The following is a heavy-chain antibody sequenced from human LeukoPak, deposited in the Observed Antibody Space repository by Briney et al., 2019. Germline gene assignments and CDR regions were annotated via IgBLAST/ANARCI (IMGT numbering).Heavy chain of an antibody. V-gene: IGHV3-23*01. CDR1: GFTLSSYA. D-gene: IGHD2-15*01. CDR3: AKFKSSGYYYYYYMDV. J-gene: IGHJ6*03. CDR2: ISGSGGST. Sequence: PGGPLTLSCAASGFTLSSYAMSGAREAPGEGLEWVSAISGSGGSTYYADAVKGRFTISRDNSKNTLYLQMNSLRAEDTAVYYCAKFKSSGYYYYYYMDVWGKGTTVTVSS.